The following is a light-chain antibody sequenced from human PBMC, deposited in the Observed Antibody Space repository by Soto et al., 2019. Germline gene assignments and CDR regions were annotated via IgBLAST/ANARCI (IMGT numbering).Light chain of an antibody. CDR2: EDN. CDR1: SSDVGSYNL. V-gene: IGLV2-23*01. J-gene: IGLJ1*01. CDR3: CSYARTSTYV. Sequence: QSLLTQPASVSGSPGQSITISCTGTSSDVGSYNLVSWYQQHPGKAPKLMIYEDNKRPSGVSNRFSVSKSGYTASLTISGLQAEDEADYYCCSYARTSTYVFGSGTKDTVL.